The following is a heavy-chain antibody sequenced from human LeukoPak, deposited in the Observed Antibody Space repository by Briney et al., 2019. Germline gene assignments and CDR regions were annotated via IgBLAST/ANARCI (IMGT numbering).Heavy chain of an antibody. CDR1: GGSFSGYY. CDR3: ARRPGGDILTGYPPWYFDL. V-gene: IGHV4-59*08. Sequence: KPSETLSLTCAVYGGSFSGYYWSWIRQPPGKGLEWIGYIYYSGSTNYNPSLKSRVTISVDTSKNQFSLKLSSVTAADTAVYYCARRPGGDILTGYPPWYFDLWGRGTLVTVSS. D-gene: IGHD3-9*01. J-gene: IGHJ2*01. CDR2: IYYSGST.